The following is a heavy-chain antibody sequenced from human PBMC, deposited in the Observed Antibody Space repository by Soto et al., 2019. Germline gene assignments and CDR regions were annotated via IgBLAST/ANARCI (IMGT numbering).Heavy chain of an antibody. CDR2: ITSGRTFI. Sequence: GGSLRLSCVASTFTINTYSLNWVRQAPGKGLEWVSSITSGRTFIYYADSVKGRFTISRDNSKNTLYLQMNSLRAEDTAVYYCAKGLIFGVVTSTPFDYWGQGTLVTVSS. J-gene: IGHJ4*02. CDR1: TFTINTYS. D-gene: IGHD3-3*01. CDR3: AKGLIFGVVTSTPFDY. V-gene: IGHV3-21*01.